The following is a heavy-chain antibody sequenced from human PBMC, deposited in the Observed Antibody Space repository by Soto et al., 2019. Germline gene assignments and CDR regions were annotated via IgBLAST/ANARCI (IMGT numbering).Heavy chain of an antibody. CDR2: IIPIFGTA. J-gene: IGHJ4*02. D-gene: IGHD1-26*01. CDR1: GGTFSSYA. Sequence: QVQLVQSGAEVKKPGSSVKVSCKASGGTFSSYAISWVRQAPGQGLEWMGGIIPIFGTANYAQKFHGRVTITADKSTSTAYMELSSLRSEDTAVYYCARTTSPQWGATHFDYWGQGTLVTVSS. V-gene: IGHV1-69*06. CDR3: ARTTSPQWGATHFDY.